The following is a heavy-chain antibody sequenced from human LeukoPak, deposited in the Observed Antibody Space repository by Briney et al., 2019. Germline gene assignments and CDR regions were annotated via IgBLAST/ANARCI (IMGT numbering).Heavy chain of an antibody. CDR3: ATQRYGGSPMFDY. CDR1: GYTFTSYY. CDR2: ISAYNGNT. D-gene: IGHD1-26*01. Sequence: ASVNVSCKASGYTFTSYYMHWVRQAPGQGLEWMGWISAYNGNTNYAQKLQGRVTMTTDTSTSTAYMELRSLRSDDTAVYYCATQRYGGSPMFDYWGQGTLVTVSS. V-gene: IGHV1-18*04. J-gene: IGHJ4*02.